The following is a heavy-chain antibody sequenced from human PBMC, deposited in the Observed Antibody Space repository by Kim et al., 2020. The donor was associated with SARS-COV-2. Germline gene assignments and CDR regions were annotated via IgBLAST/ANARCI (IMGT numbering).Heavy chain of an antibody. V-gene: IGHV4-59*01. CDR1: GGFIVNYY. Sequence: SETLSLTCTVSGGFIVNYYWSWIRQPPGKGLEWIGYIYYSGSTNYNPSLKSRVTISVDTSKNQFSLKVSSVTAADTAVYYCARSPQYYDTSGYSVSYFEVWGRGTPVTVSS. D-gene: IGHD3-22*01. CDR2: IYYSGST. CDR3: ARSPQYYDTSGYSVSYFEV. J-gene: IGHJ2*01.